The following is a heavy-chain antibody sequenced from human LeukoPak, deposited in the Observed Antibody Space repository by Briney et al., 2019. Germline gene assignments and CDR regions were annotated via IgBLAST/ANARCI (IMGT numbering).Heavy chain of an antibody. Sequence: GGSLRLSCAASEFTFSSYAMSWVRQAPGKGLEWVSAISGSGGSTYYTDSVKGRFTISRDNSKNTLYLQMNSLRAGDTAVYYCAKGGGRIVVVTERYFDYWGQGTLVTVSS. CDR2: ISGSGGST. CDR3: AKGGGRIVVVTERYFDY. CDR1: EFTFSSYA. V-gene: IGHV3-23*01. D-gene: IGHD2-21*02. J-gene: IGHJ4*02.